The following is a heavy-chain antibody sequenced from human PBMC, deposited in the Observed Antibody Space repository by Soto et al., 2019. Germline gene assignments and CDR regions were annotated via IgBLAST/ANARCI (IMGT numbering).Heavy chain of an antibody. D-gene: IGHD3-9*01. CDR3: ARSRPRYYDILTGYYDYYYDGMDV. V-gene: IGHV1-69*01. J-gene: IGHJ6*02. Sequence: QVQLVQSGAEVKKPGSSVKVSCKASGGTFSSYAISWVRQAPGQGLEWMGGIIPIFGTANYAQKFQGRVTITADESTSTAYMELSSLRSEDTAVYYCARSRPRYYDILTGYYDYYYDGMDVWGQGTTVTVSS. CDR1: GGTFSSYA. CDR2: IIPIFGTA.